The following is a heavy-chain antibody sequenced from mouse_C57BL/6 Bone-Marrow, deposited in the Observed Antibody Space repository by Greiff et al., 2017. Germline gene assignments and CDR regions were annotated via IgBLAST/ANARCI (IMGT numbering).Heavy chain of an antibody. V-gene: IGHV7-1*01. J-gene: IGHJ4*01. D-gene: IGHD2-10*01. CDR3: ARDAPYYDYAMDY. CDR2: SRNKANDYTT. Sequence: EVMLVESGGGLVQSGRSLRLSCATSGFTFSDFYMEWVRQAPGKGLEWIAASRNKANDYTTEYSASVKGRFIVSRDTSQSILYLQMNALRSEDTAISYCARDAPYYDYAMDYWGQGTSVTVSS. CDR1: GFTFSDFY.